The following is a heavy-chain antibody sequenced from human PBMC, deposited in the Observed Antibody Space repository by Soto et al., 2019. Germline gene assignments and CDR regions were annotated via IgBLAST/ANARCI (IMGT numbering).Heavy chain of an antibody. CDR1: GDSLTNNHW. CDR2: IWHTGRP. V-gene: IGHV4-4*02. D-gene: IGHD2-15*01. CDR3: VRDSRTGCSSINCYMH. Sequence: QLQLRESGPGLVQPSGTLSLTCDVSGDSLTNNHWWSWVRQAPGQGLEWIGEIWHTGRPNYNPSLKSRVAISIDKSKNQFSLKLSSVTAADTAVYYCVRDSRTGCSSINCYMHWGQGTLVTVSS. J-gene: IGHJ4*02.